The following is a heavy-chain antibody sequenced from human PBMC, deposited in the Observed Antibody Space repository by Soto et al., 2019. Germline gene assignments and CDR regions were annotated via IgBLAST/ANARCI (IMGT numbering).Heavy chain of an antibody. Sequence: EVQLVESGGGLVQPGGSLILSCAASGFTFSSYWMHWVRQAPGKGLVWVSRIKSDGSDPSYADSVKGRFTISRDNAKNTLYLQMRSTSAEGTAVYYCVRVAYGDLGGWGQGTLVTVSS. V-gene: IGHV3-74*01. CDR2: IKSDGSDP. D-gene: IGHD4-17*01. CDR1: GFTFSSYW. CDR3: VRVAYGDLGG. J-gene: IGHJ4*02.